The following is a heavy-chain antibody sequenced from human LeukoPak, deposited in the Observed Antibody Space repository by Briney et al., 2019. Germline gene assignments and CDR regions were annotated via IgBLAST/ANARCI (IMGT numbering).Heavy chain of an antibody. CDR1: GYSISSGYY. V-gene: IGHV4-38-2*01. CDR2: IYHSGST. Sequence: SETLSLTCAVSGYSISSGYYWGWIRQPPGKGLEWIGSIYHSGSTYYNPSLKSRVTISVDTSKNQCSLKLSSVTAADTAVYYCARADIVVVVAATHFDYWGQGTLVTVSS. CDR3: ARADIVVVVAATHFDY. J-gene: IGHJ4*02. D-gene: IGHD2-15*01.